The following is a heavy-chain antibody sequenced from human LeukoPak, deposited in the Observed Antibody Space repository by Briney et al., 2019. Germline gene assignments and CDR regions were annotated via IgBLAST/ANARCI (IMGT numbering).Heavy chain of an antibody. CDR3: ASAPSYCSGGSCSTYYYYYGMDV. Sequence: MPSETLSLTCTVSGGSISSGSYYWSWIRQPAGKGLEWIGRIYTSGSTNYNPSLKSRVTISVDTSKNQFSLKLSSVTAADTAVYYCASAPSYCSGGSCSTYYYYYGMDVWGQGTTVTVSS. D-gene: IGHD2-15*01. V-gene: IGHV4-61*02. CDR2: IYTSGST. CDR1: GGSISSGSYY. J-gene: IGHJ6*02.